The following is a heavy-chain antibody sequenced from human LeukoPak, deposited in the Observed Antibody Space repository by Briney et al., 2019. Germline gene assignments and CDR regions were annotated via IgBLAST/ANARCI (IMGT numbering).Heavy chain of an antibody. CDR2: IFYSGST. J-gene: IGHJ5*02. V-gene: IGHV4-39*07. CDR3: ARLIISGVSRTAIYP. D-gene: IGHD2-15*01. Sequence: ASETLSLTCTVSGGSISSTTYYWGWIRQPPGKGLEWIGSIFYSGSTYYNPSLRSRVIISIDTSKNQFSLKLSSVTAADTAVYYCARLIISGVSRTAIYPWGQGTLITVSS. CDR1: GGSISSTTYY.